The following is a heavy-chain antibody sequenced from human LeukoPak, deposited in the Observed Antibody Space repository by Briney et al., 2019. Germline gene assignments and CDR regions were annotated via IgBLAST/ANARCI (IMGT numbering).Heavy chain of an antibody. J-gene: IGHJ6*02. V-gene: IGHV1-69*13. D-gene: IGHD6-19*01. Sequence: ASVKVSCKASGGTFSSYAISWVRQAPGQGLEWMGGIIPIFGTANYAQKFQGRVTITADESTSTAYMELSSLRSEDTAVYYCARVEERSSGRYYYYYGMDVWGQGTTVTVSS. CDR1: GGTFSSYA. CDR2: IIPIFGTA. CDR3: ARVEERSSGRYYYYYGMDV.